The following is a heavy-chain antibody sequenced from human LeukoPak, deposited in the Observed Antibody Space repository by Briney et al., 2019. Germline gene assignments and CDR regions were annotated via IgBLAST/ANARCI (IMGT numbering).Heavy chain of an antibody. Sequence: GGSLRLSCAASGFTFSSYWMHWVRQGPGKGLVWVSRINSDGSSTTCADSVKGRFTISRDDAKNTLYLQMNSLRAEDTAVYYCARGSYGYDYWGQGTLVTVSS. V-gene: IGHV3-74*01. CDR3: ARGSYGYDY. CDR1: GFTFSSYW. CDR2: INSDGSST. D-gene: IGHD5-18*01. J-gene: IGHJ4*02.